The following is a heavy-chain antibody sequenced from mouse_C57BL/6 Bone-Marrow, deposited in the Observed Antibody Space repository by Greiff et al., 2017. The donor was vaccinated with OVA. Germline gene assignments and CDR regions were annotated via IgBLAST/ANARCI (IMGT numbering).Heavy chain of an antibody. V-gene: IGHV1-22*01. J-gene: IGHJ4*01. D-gene: IGHD4-1*01. CDR2: INPNNGGT. CDR1: GYTFTDYN. CDR3: EGTGTPCALDS. Sequence: VQLQQSGPELVKPGASVKMSCKASGYTFTDYNMHWVKQSHGKSLEWIGYINPNNGGTSYNQKFKGKATLTVNKSSSTAYMEPRSLTSEDSAVYYCEGTGTPCALDSGVKEPQSPSPQ.